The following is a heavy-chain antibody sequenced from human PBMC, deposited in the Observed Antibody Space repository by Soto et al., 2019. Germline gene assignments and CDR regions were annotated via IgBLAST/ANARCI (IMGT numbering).Heavy chain of an antibody. J-gene: IGHJ4*02. CDR1: GFTFCDYA. CDR3: TRGTDYDFWSGYYTGIPYFDY. D-gene: IGHD3-3*01. Sequence: PGGSLRLSCTASGFTFCDYAMSWFRQAPGKGLEWVGFIRSKAYGGTTEYAASVKGRFTISRDDSKSIAYLQMNSLKTEDTAVYYCTRGTDYDFWSGYYTGIPYFDYWGQGTLVTVSS. CDR2: IRSKAYGGTT. V-gene: IGHV3-49*03.